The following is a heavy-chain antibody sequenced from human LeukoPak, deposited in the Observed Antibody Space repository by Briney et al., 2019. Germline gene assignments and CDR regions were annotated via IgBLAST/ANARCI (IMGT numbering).Heavy chain of an antibody. CDR1: GGSISSSNCY. CDR3: TRFGDYGEY. D-gene: IGHD3-10*01. CDR2: ISANGSIT. Sequence: ETLSLTCTVSGGSISSSNCYWGWTRQPPGKGLEWVSGISANGSITFYARSVRGRFTISRDNPQNTVYLQMNSLRAEDSALYYCTRFGDYGEYWGQGTLVTVSS. J-gene: IGHJ4*02. V-gene: IGHV3-23*01.